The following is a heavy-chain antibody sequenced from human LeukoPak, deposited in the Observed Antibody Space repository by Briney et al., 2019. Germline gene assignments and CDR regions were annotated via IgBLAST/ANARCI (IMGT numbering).Heavy chain of an antibody. J-gene: IGHJ6*02. Sequence: SETLSLTCTVSGDSISSYYWSWIRQPPGKGLEWIGYIYYSGSTNYNPSLKSRVTISVDTSKNQFSLKLSSVTAADTAVYFCAREAPTAAARYGMDVWGQGTTVTVSS. D-gene: IGHD6-13*01. CDR3: AREAPTAAARYGMDV. CDR2: IYYSGST. CDR1: GDSISSYY. V-gene: IGHV4-59*12.